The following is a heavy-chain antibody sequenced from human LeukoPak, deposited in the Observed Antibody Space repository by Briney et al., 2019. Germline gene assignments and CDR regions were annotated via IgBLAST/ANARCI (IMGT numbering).Heavy chain of an antibody. CDR2: INSDGSST. V-gene: IGHV3-74*01. J-gene: IGHJ4*02. CDR1: GFTFSSYW. CDR3: ATPTKYDSSGYYPY. Sequence: GGSLRLSCAASGFTFSSYWMHWVRQAPGKGLVWVSRINSDGSSTSYADSVKGRFTISRDNSKNTLYLQMNSLRAEDTAVYYCATPTKYDSSGYYPYWGQGTLVTVSS. D-gene: IGHD3-22*01.